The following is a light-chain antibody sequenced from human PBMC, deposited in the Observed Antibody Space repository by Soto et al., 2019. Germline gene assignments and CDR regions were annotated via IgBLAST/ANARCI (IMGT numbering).Light chain of an antibody. Sequence: EIVLTQSPGTLSLSPGERATLSCRASQSVFSSYLAWYQQKPGQAPRLLIYDASNRATGIPARFSGSGSGTDFTLTISSLEPEDFAVYYCQQRSNWPPTFGQGTRLEIK. CDR3: QQRSNWPPT. J-gene: IGKJ5*01. V-gene: IGKV3-11*01. CDR2: DAS. CDR1: QSVFSSY.